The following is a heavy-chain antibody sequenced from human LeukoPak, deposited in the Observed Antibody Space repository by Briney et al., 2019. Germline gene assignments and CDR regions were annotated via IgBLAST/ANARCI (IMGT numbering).Heavy chain of an antibody. Sequence: PGRSLRLSCAASGFTFSSHGMHWVRQAPGKGLEWMAVVSDDGSNKYYEDSVRGRFTISRDNSKNTLYLQMSSLRDEGTAVYYCAKPRLRGGYLFDYWGQGTLVTVSS. CDR2: VSDDGSNK. D-gene: IGHD5-12*01. CDR3: AKPRLRGGYLFDY. CDR1: GFTFSSHG. V-gene: IGHV3-30*18. J-gene: IGHJ4*02.